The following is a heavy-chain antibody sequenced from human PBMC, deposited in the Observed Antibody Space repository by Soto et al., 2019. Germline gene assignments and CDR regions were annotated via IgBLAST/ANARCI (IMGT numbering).Heavy chain of an antibody. CDR2: INAGNGNT. CDR3: AREAKSDCSCGSCYYGMDV. CDR1: GYTFTSYA. Sequence: ASVKVSCKASGYTFTSYAMRWVRQAPGQRLEWMGWINAGNGNTKYSQKFQGRVTITRDTSASTAYVELSSLRSEDTTVYYCAREAKSDCSCGSCYYGMDVWGQGTTVTVSS. J-gene: IGHJ6*02. V-gene: IGHV1-3*01. D-gene: IGHD2-15*01.